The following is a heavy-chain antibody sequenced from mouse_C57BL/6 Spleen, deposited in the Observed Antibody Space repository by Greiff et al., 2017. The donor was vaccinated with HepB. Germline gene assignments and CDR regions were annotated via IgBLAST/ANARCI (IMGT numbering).Heavy chain of an antibody. V-gene: IGHV1-64*01. J-gene: IGHJ2*01. CDR3: ARGDTTVVARFDY. CDR1: GYTFTSYW. Sequence: QVQLQQPGAELVKPGASVKLSCKASGYTFTSYWMHWVKQRPGQGLEWIGMIHPNSGSTNYNEKFKSKATLTVDKSSSTAYMQLSSLTSEDSAVYYCARGDTTVVARFDYWGQGTTLTVSS. D-gene: IGHD1-1*01. CDR2: IHPNSGST.